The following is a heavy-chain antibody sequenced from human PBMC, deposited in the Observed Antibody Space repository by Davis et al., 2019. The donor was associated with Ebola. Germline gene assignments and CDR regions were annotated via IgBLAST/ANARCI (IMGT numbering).Heavy chain of an antibody. J-gene: IGHJ4*02. V-gene: IGHV3-11*06. CDR2: ISNSASYT. D-gene: IGHD3-22*01. CDR3: ARRYYDNSGGRPFDY. Sequence: GESLKISCAASNFTFSDYFMGWIRQAPGKGLEWVSYISNSASYTNYADSLKGRFTISRDNAKNSLYLQMNSLRAEDTAVYYCARRYYDNSGGRPFDYWGQGTLVTVSS. CDR1: NFTFSDYF.